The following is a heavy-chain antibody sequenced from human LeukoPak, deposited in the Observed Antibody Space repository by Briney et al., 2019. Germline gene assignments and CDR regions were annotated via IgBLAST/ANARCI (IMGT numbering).Heavy chain of an antibody. CDR2: IGTRGRPL. J-gene: IGHJ4*02. CDR3: ARRALGPIGAFDH. Sequence: PGGSRRLSCAVYGFTFRDHYMAWIRQAPGQGLEWIAYIGTRGRPLYFADSVKGRFTVSRDDGQNSLFLQMESLTVEDTAMYYCARRALGPIGAFDHWGQGALVAVSS. V-gene: IGHV3-11*01. D-gene: IGHD5-12*01. CDR1: GFTFRDHY.